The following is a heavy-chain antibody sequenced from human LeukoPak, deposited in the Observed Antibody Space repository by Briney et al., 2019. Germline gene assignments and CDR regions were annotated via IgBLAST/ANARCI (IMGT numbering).Heavy chain of an antibody. J-gene: IGHJ4*02. CDR1: GGSFSGYS. CDR3: ARGSAAGLAY. D-gene: IGHD6-13*01. CDR2: IDRSGST. V-gene: IGHV4-34*01. Sequence: SETLSLTCAVSGGSFSGYSWTSIRQPPGKGLEWIGEIDRSGSTNYNPSLKSRLTISVDTSKNQFSRKFSAVTAADPAVYYGARGSAAGLAYWGQGTLVTVSS.